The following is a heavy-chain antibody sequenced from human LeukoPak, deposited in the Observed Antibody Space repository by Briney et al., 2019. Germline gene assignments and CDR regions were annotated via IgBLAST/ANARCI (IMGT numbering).Heavy chain of an antibody. D-gene: IGHD1-26*01. CDR2: INHNGNVN. V-gene: IGHV3-7*01. CDR3: ARDPVEWELLLDY. CDR1: GFTFSSYW. Sequence: GGSLRLSCAASGFTFSSYWMNWARQAPGKGLEWVASINHNGNVNYYVDSVKGRFTISRDNARNSVYLQMNGLRVEDTAVYYCARDPVEWELLLDYWGQGTLVTVSS. J-gene: IGHJ4*02.